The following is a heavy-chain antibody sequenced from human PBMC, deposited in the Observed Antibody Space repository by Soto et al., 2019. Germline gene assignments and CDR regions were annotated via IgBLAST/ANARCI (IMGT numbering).Heavy chain of an antibody. CDR2: MNPNSGNT. CDR3: ARGGRYQLLWLDDAFDI. D-gene: IGHD2-2*01. Sequence: AAVKVSCKACGYTFTSYGISWVRQAPGQGLEWMGWMNPNSGNTGYAQKFQGRVTMTRNTSISTAYMELSSLRSEDTAVYYCARGGRYQLLWLDDAFDIWG. V-gene: IGHV1-8*02. J-gene: IGHJ3*02. CDR1: GYTFTSYG.